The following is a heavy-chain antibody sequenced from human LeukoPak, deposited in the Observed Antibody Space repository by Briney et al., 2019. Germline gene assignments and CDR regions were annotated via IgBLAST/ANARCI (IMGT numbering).Heavy chain of an antibody. J-gene: IGHJ5*02. D-gene: IGHD6-13*01. V-gene: IGHV1-46*01. CDR2: INPSGGST. CDR1: GYTFTSYY. CDR3: ARGIYSSSWPNPNFDP. Sequence: ASVKVSCKASGYTFTSYYMHWVRQAPGQGLEWMGLINPSGGSTSYAQKFQGRVTMTRDMSTSTVYMELSSLRSEDTAVYYCARGIYSSSWPNPNFDPWGQGTLVTVSS.